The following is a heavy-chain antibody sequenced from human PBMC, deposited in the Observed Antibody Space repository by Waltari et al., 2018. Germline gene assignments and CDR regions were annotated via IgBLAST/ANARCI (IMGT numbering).Heavy chain of an antibody. V-gene: IGHV3-30-3*01. CDR3: ARDALVVVTYNWFDP. CDR1: GFTFSSYA. Sequence: QVQLVESGGGVVQPGRSLRLSCAASGFTFSSYAMPWVRQAPGKGLEWGSVIANDGSNKYDADSVKGRFTISRDNSKNTRYLQMNSLRAEDTAVYYCARDALVVVTYNWFDPWGQGTLVTVSS. CDR2: IANDGSNK. D-gene: IGHD2-21*02. J-gene: IGHJ5*02.